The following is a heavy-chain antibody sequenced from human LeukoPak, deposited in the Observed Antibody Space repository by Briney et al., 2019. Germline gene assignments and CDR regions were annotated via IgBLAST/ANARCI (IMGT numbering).Heavy chain of an antibody. CDR3: ARDHRRFRSGWFDP. J-gene: IGHJ5*02. V-gene: IGHV1-8*02. Sequence: ASVKVSCKASGYTFGSYDINWVRKATGQGLEWMGWMNPGSGNSGHAQRFQGRVTMTRDTSINTAYMELSGLRSEDTAVYYCARDHRRFRSGWFDPWGQGTLVTVSS. CDR2: MNPGSGNS. D-gene: IGHD3-16*01. CDR1: GYTFGSYD.